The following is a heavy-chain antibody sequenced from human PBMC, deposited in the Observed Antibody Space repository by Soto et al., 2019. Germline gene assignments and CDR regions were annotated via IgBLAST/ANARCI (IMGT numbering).Heavy chain of an antibody. J-gene: IGHJ6*02. Sequence: EVQLVESGGDLVQPGGSLRLSCEASGFTFSNYAMSWVRQAPGKGLEWVSVISGSGGSTNYADSAKGRFTISRDNSMDTLYLQMNSLRAEDTAVYYCARVFYYDILTGKSYNMDVWGQGTTVIVSS. CDR3: ARVFYYDILTGKSYNMDV. D-gene: IGHD3-9*01. CDR1: GFTFSNYA. V-gene: IGHV3-23*04. CDR2: ISGSGGST.